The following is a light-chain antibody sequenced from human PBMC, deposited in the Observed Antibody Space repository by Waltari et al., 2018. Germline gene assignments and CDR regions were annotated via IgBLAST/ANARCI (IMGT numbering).Light chain of an antibody. CDR2: EVT. V-gene: IGLV2-23*02. J-gene: IGLJ1*01. Sequence: QSGLTQPASVSGSPGQSLTISCTGTSSDVGHDNLVSWYQQYPGKPPQLMVYEVTKRASGVSDRFSGSKSGNTASLTIHGLQSEDEADYYCCSYVGLGIYVFGSGTKVTVL. CDR3: CSYVGLGIYV. CDR1: SSDVGHDNL.